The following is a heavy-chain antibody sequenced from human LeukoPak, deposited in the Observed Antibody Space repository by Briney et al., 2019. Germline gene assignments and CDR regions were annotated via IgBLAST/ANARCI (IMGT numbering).Heavy chain of an antibody. D-gene: IGHD3-3*01. CDR2: IYYSGST. V-gene: IGHV4-39*01. CDR3: ASRDYDFWSGYYSHDC. J-gene: IGHJ4*02. Sequence: PSETLSLTCTVSGGSISSSSYYWGWIRQPPGKGLEWIGTIYYSGSTYYNPSLKSRVTISVDTSKSQFSLKLSSVTAADTAVYYYASRDYDFWSGYYSHDCWGQGTLVTVSS. CDR1: GGSISSSSYY.